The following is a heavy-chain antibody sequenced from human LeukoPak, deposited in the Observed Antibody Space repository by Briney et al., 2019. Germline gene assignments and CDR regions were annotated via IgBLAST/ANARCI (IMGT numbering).Heavy chain of an antibody. J-gene: IGHJ6*02. CDR2: IYPGDSDT. CDR1: GYSFTNFW. Sequence: GESLQISCKGSGYSFTNFWIGWVRQMPGKGLEWMGVIYPGDSDTRYSPSFQGQVAISADKSISTAYLQWNSLKASDTAMYYCARLYSTSDGWLHGMDVWGQGTTDTVSS. V-gene: IGHV5-51*01. CDR3: ARLYSTSDGWLHGMDV. D-gene: IGHD6-6*01.